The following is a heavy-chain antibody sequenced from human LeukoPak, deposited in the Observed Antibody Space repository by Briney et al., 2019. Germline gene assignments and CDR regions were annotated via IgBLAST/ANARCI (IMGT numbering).Heavy chain of an antibody. D-gene: IGHD3-16*01. CDR1: GGSISSGGYY. CDR2: IYYSGST. V-gene: IGHV4-31*03. Sequence: PSETLSLTCTVSGGSISSGGYYWSWIRQHPGKGLEWIGYIYYSGSTYYNPSLKSRVTISVDTSKNQFSLKLSSVTAADTAVYYCAREYDYVWGSYEPRGQGTLVTVSS. CDR3: AREYDYVWGSYEP. J-gene: IGHJ5*02.